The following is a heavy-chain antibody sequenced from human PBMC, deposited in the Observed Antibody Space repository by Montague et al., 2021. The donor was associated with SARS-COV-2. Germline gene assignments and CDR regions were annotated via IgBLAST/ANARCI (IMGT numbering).Heavy chain of an antibody. J-gene: IGHJ6*02. V-gene: IGHV3-33*01. CDR1: GFTFSSYG. CDR2: IWYDGSNK. Sequence: SLRLSFAASGFTFSSYGMHWVRQAPGKGLEWVAVIWYDGSNKYYADSVKGRFTISRDNSKNTLYLQMNSLRAEDTAVYYCARDKRDRYDFWSGYYTDYYYGMDVWGQGTTVTVSS. CDR3: ARDKRDRYDFWSGYYTDYYYGMDV. D-gene: IGHD3-3*01.